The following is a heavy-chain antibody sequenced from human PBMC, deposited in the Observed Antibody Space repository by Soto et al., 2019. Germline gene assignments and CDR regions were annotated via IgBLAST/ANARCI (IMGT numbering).Heavy chain of an antibody. CDR3: ARARYSSSHNWFDP. V-gene: IGHV1-8*01. Sequence: QVQLVQSGAEVKKPGASVKVSCKTYGYTFTSYDINWVRQATGQGLEWMGWMNPNSGNTGYAQKFQGRVTMTRNNSISTAYMEVSSLRSEDTAVYYCARARYSSSHNWFDPLGQGTLVIVSS. J-gene: IGHJ5*02. CDR1: GYTFTSYD. D-gene: IGHD6-6*01. CDR2: MNPNSGNT.